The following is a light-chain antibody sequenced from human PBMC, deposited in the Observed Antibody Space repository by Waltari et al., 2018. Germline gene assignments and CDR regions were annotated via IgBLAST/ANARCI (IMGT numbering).Light chain of an antibody. V-gene: IGLV3-1*01. CDR1: KSGHGF. CDR2: QNR. J-gene: IGLJ2*01. Sequence: SYELTQPPSVSVSPGQTATISCSEDKSGHGFASWYQQKPGQAPALLIYQNRRRPLVVPERFSGSKSGNTATLTISGTQAMDEADYYCQTWDRGTPIFGGGTKLTVL. CDR3: QTWDRGTPI.